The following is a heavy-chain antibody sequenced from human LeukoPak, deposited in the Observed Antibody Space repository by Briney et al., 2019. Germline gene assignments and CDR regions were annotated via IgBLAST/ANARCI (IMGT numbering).Heavy chain of an antibody. D-gene: IGHD3-10*01. CDR3: ARGPLWFGELLYGTNGMDV. J-gene: IGHJ6*02. CDR2: ISHVGGT. V-gene: IGHV3-23*01. CDR1: GFTFSDYA. Sequence: PGGSLRLSCAASGFTFSDYAMSWVRQAPEKGLEWVSTISHVGGTYYADSVRGRFTISRDDSKNMVYLQMNSLRAEDTAVYYCARGPLWFGELLYGTNGMDVWGQGTTVTVSS.